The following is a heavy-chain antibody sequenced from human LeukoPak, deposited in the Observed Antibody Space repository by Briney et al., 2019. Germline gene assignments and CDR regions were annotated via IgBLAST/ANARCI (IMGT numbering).Heavy chain of an antibody. J-gene: IGHJ3*02. Sequence: SETLSLTCTVSGSSISSGGYYWSWIRQPPGKGLEWIGYIYYSGSTNYNPSLKSRVTISVDTSKNQFSLKLSSVTAADTAVYYCAREWCGPSSTSCYKGDAFDIWGQGTMVTVSS. CDR3: AREWCGPSSTSCYKGDAFDI. V-gene: IGHV4-61*08. D-gene: IGHD2-2*02. CDR2: IYYSGST. CDR1: GSSISSGGYY.